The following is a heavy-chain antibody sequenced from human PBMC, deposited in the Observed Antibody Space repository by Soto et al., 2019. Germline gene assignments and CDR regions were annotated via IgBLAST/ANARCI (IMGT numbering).Heavy chain of an antibody. Sequence: GGSLRLSCAASGFTFSGSAMHWVRQASGKGLEWVGRIRSKANSYATAYAASVKGRFTISRDDSKNTAYLQMNSLKTEDTSVYYCTRRGSSGWYYYYYGMDVWGQGTTVTVSS. V-gene: IGHV3-73*01. D-gene: IGHD6-19*01. CDR3: TRRGSSGWYYYYYGMDV. CDR1: GFTFSGSA. J-gene: IGHJ6*02. CDR2: IRSKANSYAT.